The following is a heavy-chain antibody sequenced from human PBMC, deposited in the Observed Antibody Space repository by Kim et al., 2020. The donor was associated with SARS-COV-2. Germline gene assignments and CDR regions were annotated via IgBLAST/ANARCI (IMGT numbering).Heavy chain of an antibody. Sequence: GGSLRLSCAASGLTISNYAMSWVRQAPGEGLKWVSTISRSGDSTDYADSVKGRFTISRDNSKNTVFLQMNSLRAEDMAVYYCYSYGYWGQGTLVTVSS. D-gene: IGHD2-21*01. CDR3: YSYGY. J-gene: IGHJ4*02. CDR1: GLTISNYA. V-gene: IGHV3-23*01. CDR2: ISRSGDST.